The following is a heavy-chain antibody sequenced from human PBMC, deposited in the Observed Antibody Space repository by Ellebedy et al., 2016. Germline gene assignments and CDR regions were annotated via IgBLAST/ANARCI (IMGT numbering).Heavy chain of an antibody. D-gene: IGHD4-17*01. Sequence: SETLSLXXTVSGGSISSSSYYWSWIRQPPGKGLEWIGYIYYSGSTNYNPSLKSRVTISVDTSKNQFSLKLSSVTAADTAVYYCARRDYGDYDFDYWGQGTLVTVSS. CDR2: IYYSGST. CDR3: ARRDYGDYDFDY. V-gene: IGHV4-61*05. CDR1: GGSISSSSYY. J-gene: IGHJ4*02.